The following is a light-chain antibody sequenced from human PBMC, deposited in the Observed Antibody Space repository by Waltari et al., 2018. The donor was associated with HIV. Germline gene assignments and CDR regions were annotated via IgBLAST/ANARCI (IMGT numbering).Light chain of an antibody. CDR2: AVN. J-gene: IGLJ1*01. Sequence: QSALTQPPSASGSPEQSVAISCTGPSSDVGGYNSVPWHQQHPGKAPKLLIYAVNKRPSGVPDRFSGSKSGNTASLTVSGLQVDDEADYYCSSFSDNNRIVFGTGTRVTVL. CDR3: SSFSDNNRIV. CDR1: SSDVGGYNS. V-gene: IGLV2-8*01.